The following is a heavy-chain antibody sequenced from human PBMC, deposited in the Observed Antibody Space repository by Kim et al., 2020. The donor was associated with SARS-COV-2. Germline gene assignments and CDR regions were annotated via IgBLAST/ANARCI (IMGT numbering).Heavy chain of an antibody. D-gene: IGHD4-17*01. CDR1: GGSLRSYT. V-gene: IGHV1-69*13. CDR3: AGRRRSNEPWGV. CDR2: IIPMFHTP. Sequence: SVKVSCKAFGGSLRSYTFSWVRQAPGHGLEWMGGIIPMFHTPNYAQKFQGEVTFTADESTSTVYMELSSLKSGDTAVYYCAGRRRSNEPWGVGGQVTLV. J-gene: IGHJ1*01.